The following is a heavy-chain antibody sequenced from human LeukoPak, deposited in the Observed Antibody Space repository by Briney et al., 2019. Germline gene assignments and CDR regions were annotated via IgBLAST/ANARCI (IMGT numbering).Heavy chain of an antibody. CDR3: ARAFTGYYDSSGYYSRDY. J-gene: IGHJ4*02. CDR1: GFTFSSYS. CDR2: ISSSSSYI. D-gene: IGHD3-22*01. Sequence: PGGSLRLSCAASGFTFSSYSMNWVRQAPGKGLEWVSSISSSSSYIYYADSVKGRFTISRDNAKNSLYLQMNSLRAEDTAVYYCARAFTGYYDSSGYYSRDYWGQGILVTASS. V-gene: IGHV3-21*01.